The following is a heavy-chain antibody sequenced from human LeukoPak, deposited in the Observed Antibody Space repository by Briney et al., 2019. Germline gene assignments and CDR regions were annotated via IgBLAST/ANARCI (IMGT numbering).Heavy chain of an antibody. J-gene: IGHJ4*02. Sequence: GGSLRLSCAASGFTFSSYSMNWVRQAPGKGLEWVSVIYSCGSTYYADSVKGRFTISRDNSKNTLYLQMNSLRAEDTAVYYCARDTYYDSSGYNFDYWGQGTLVTVSS. CDR3: ARDTYYDSSGYNFDY. CDR1: GFTFSSYS. CDR2: IYSCGST. D-gene: IGHD3-22*01. V-gene: IGHV3-66*03.